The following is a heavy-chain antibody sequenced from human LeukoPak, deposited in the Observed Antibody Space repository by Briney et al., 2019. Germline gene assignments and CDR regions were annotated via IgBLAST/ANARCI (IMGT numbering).Heavy chain of an antibody. CDR2: INHSGST. CDR1: GGSFSGYY. J-gene: IGHJ4*02. Sequence: PSETLSLTCAVYGGSFSGYYWSWIREPPGKGLEWIGEINHSGSTNYNPSLKSRVTISVDTSKNQFSLKLSSVTAADTAVYYCARGLTMLVRIHYCGQRTLVTVSS. D-gene: IGHD3-9*01. V-gene: IGHV4-34*01. CDR3: ARGLTMLVRIHY.